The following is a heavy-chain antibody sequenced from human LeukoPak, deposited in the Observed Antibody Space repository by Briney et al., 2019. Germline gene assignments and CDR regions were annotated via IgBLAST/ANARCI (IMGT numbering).Heavy chain of an antibody. J-gene: IGHJ4*02. V-gene: IGHV3-30-3*01. CDR2: ISYDGSNQ. CDR1: GFTFSSFA. Sequence: GGSLRLSCAASGFTFSSFAMPWVRQAPGKGLEWVAVISYDGSNQYSADSVKGRFTISRDNSKNTLYLQMNSLRAEDTAVYYCASDPFDYWGQGTLVTVSS. CDR3: ASDPFDY.